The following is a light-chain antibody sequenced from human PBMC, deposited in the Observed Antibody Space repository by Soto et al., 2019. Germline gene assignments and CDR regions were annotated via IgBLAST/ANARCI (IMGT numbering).Light chain of an antibody. V-gene: IGKV3-20*01. CDR1: QTLSPNY. CDR3: QQYYALPLT. J-gene: IGKJ5*01. CDR2: GSS. Sequence: IWLTQPPPPLSLSPGERATLSCRASQTLSPNYLAWCQQKPGHPPKLLIYGSSKRATDIPDRFSGSGSGTDFTLTITSLEPDDFGIYFCQQYYALPLTFGQGTRVEIK.